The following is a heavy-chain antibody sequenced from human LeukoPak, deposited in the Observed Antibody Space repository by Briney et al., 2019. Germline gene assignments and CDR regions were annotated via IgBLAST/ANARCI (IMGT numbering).Heavy chain of an antibody. V-gene: IGHV3-11*06. J-gene: IGHJ4*02. D-gene: IGHD1-26*01. CDR3: AREIVGAIDY. CDR2: ISNSSSYT. CDR1: GFTFSDYY. Sequence: GGSLRLSWAASGFTFSDYYMSWIRQAPGKGLEWVSYISNSSSYTNSADSVKGQFTLSRDNDKNSLYLQMSSLRAEDTAVYYCAREIVGAIDYWGQGTLVTVSS.